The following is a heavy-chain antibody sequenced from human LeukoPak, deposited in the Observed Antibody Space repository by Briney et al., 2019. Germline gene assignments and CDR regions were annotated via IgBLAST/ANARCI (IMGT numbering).Heavy chain of an antibody. V-gene: IGHV3-33*06. Sequence: GGSLRLSCAASGFTFSSYGMHWVRQAPGKGLEWVADIWYDGSNKYYADSVKGRFTISKDNSKNTLYRQMNSLRAEDTAVYYCAKDDSGGYYYVGNFDYWGQGTLVTVSS. CDR1: GFTFSSYG. J-gene: IGHJ4*02. D-gene: IGHD3-22*01. CDR2: IWYDGSNK. CDR3: AKDDSGGYYYVGNFDY.